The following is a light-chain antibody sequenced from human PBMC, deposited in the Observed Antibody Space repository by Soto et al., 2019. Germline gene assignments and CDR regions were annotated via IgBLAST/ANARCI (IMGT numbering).Light chain of an antibody. V-gene: IGKV3-15*01. Sequence: EIVMTQSPATLSVSPGERATLSCSARPSIRSSLAWYQQKPGQAPRLLIYGASTRPTGIPARFSGSGSGTEFTPTSSSLQSEDFEVYYCQQYNNGPTYKFGQGTKLEI. J-gene: IGKJ2*01. CDR1: PSIRSS. CDR3: QQYNNGPTYK. CDR2: GAS.